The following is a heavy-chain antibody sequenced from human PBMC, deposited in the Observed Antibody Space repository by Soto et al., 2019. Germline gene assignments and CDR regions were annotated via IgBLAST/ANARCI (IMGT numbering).Heavy chain of an antibody. Sequence: AGGSLRLSCAVSGFTFSNYAMSRVRQAPGKGLEWVSAISGSGGSTYYADSVKGRFTISRDNSKNTLYLQMKSPRAEDTAVYYCATDWLEITMLRGVITPFDYWGQGTLVTVSS. CDR3: ATDWLEITMLRGVITPFDY. J-gene: IGHJ4*02. D-gene: IGHD3-10*01. V-gene: IGHV3-23*01. CDR2: ISGSGGST. CDR1: GFTFSNYA.